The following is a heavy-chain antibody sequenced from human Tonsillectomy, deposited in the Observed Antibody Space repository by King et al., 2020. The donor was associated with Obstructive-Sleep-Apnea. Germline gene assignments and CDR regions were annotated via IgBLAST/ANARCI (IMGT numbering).Heavy chain of an antibody. Sequence: VQLVESGGGLVQPGGSLRLSCAASGFTFSNYAMHWVRQAPEKGLEYVSTINKNADKTYYADSVKDRFTISRDNSKNTLYLQMSSLRTEDTAVYYCVNFYYGSGQNFWGQGTLVTVSS. CDR2: INKNADKT. CDR1: GFTFSNYA. D-gene: IGHD3-10*01. CDR3: VNFYYGSGQNF. J-gene: IGHJ4*02. V-gene: IGHV3-64D*09.